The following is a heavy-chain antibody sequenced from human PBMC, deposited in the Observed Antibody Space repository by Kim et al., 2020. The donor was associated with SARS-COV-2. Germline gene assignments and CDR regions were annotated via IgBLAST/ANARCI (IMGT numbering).Heavy chain of an antibody. CDR3: ARDGDYGDSGWFDP. CDR1: GGSISSGGYY. J-gene: IGHJ5*02. CDR2: IYYSGST. Sequence: SETLSLTCTVSGGSISSGGYYWSWIRQHPGKGLEWIGYIYYSGSTYYNPSLKSRVTISVDTSKNQFSLKLSSVTAADTAVYYCARDGDYGDSGWFDPWGQGTLVTVSS. D-gene: IGHD4-17*01. V-gene: IGHV4-31*03.